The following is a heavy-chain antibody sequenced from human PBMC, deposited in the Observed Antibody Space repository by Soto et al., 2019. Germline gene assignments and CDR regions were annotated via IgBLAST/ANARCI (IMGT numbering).Heavy chain of an antibody. D-gene: IGHD2-8*01. CDR2: IYYSGST. V-gene: IGHV4-39*01. J-gene: IGHJ6*02. CDR1: GGSISSSSYY. CDR3: ARQRDCTNGVCYPYYYYGMDV. Sequence: SETLSLTCTVSGGSISSSSYYWGWIRQPPGKGLEWIGSIYYSGSTYYNPSLKSRVTISVDTSKNQFSLKLSSVTAADTAVYYCARQRDCTNGVCYPYYYYGMDVWGQGTTVTVSS.